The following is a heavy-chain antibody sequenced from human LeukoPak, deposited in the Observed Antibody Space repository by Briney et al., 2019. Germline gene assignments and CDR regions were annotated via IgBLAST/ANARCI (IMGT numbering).Heavy chain of an antibody. CDR3: AKVRPPPGSGWYGGDDY. Sequence: PGRSLRLSCAASGFTFSSYGMHWVRQAPGKGLEWVAVISNDGSNKHYGDSVKGRFTISRDNSKNTLYLQMDSLRGEDTAVYYCAKVRPPPGSGWYGGDDYWGQGTLVTVSP. D-gene: IGHD6-19*01. CDR1: GFTFSSYG. J-gene: IGHJ4*02. V-gene: IGHV3-30*18. CDR2: ISNDGSNK.